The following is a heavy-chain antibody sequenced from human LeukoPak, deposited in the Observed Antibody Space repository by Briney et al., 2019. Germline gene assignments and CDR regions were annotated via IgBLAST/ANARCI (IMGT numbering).Heavy chain of an antibody. J-gene: IGHJ4*02. CDR3: SRGRTRFDN. Sequence: GGSLRLSCSASGFTFGDYAMTWVRQAPGKGLEWVGFIRNKAYGGTREYAASVKGRFTISRDDSKSIAYLQMNSLKTEDTAVYYCSRGRTRFDNWGQGTLVTVSS. V-gene: IGHV3-49*04. CDR1: GFTFGDYA. CDR2: IRNKAYGGTR. D-gene: IGHD3-3*01.